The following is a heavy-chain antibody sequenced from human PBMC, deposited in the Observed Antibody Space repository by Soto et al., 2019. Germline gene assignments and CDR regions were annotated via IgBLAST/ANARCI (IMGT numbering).Heavy chain of an antibody. Sequence: EVQLVESGGGLVQPGRSLRLSCTASGFTFGDYAMSWFRQAPGKGLEWVGFIRSKAYGGTTEYAASVKGRFTISRDDSKSIAYLQMNSLKTEDTAVYYCTRVRYCSSTSCYSAWSLYFDYWGQGTLVTVSS. V-gene: IGHV3-49*03. D-gene: IGHD2-2*01. CDR1: GFTFGDYA. CDR3: TRVRYCSSTSCYSAWSLYFDY. CDR2: IRSKAYGGTT. J-gene: IGHJ4*02.